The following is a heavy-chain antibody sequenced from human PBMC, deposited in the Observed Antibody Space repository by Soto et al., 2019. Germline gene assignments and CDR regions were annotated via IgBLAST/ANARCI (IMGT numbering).Heavy chain of an antibody. Sequence: PETLSLTCTVSGGSISSSSYYWGWIRQPPGKGLEWIGSIYYSGSTYYNPSLKSRVTISVDTSKNQFSLKLSSVTAADTAVYYCARHEYSSGWYRWFDPWGQGTLVTVSS. V-gene: IGHV4-39*01. J-gene: IGHJ5*02. D-gene: IGHD6-19*01. CDR1: GGSISSSSYY. CDR2: IYYSGST. CDR3: ARHEYSSGWYRWFDP.